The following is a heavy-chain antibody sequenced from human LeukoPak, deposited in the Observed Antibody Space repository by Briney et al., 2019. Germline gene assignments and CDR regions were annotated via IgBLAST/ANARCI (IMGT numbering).Heavy chain of an antibody. CDR1: GGSISSYY. D-gene: IGHD6-13*01. V-gene: IGHV4-59*08. CDR2: IYYSGST. J-gene: IGHJ4*02. Sequence: PSETLSLTCTVSGGSISSYYWSWIRQPPGKGLEWIGYIYYSGSTNYNPSLESRVTISVDTSKNQFSLKLSSVTAADTAVYYCARHGRSGYSSSWLYFDYWGQGTLVTVSS. CDR3: ARHGRSGYSSSWLYFDY.